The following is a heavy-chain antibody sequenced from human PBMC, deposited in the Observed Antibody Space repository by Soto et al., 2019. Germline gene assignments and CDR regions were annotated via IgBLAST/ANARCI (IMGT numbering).Heavy chain of an antibody. CDR1: GGSISSGDYY. Sequence: SKALSRTCTVPGGSISSGDYYWSWIRQPPGKGLEWIGYIYYSGSTYYNPSLKSRVTISVDTSKNQFSLKLSSVTAADTAVYYCARGGGITMVRGVINYWGQGTLVTVSS. CDR2: IYYSGST. V-gene: IGHV4-30-4*01. D-gene: IGHD3-10*01. J-gene: IGHJ4*02. CDR3: ARGGGITMVRGVINY.